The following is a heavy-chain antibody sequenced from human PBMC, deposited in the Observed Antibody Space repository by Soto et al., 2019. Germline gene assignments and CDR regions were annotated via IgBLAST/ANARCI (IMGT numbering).Heavy chain of an antibody. Sequence: QVQLQESGPGLVKPSETLSLTCTVSGGSVSSGSYYWSWIRQPPGKGLEWIGYIYYSGSTNYNPSLTSRVTISVDTSKNQFSLKLSSVTAADTAVYYCARADYGSGSPGFDYWGQGTLVTVSS. CDR1: GGSVSSGSYY. V-gene: IGHV4-61*01. D-gene: IGHD3-10*01. J-gene: IGHJ4*02. CDR2: IYYSGST. CDR3: ARADYGSGSPGFDY.